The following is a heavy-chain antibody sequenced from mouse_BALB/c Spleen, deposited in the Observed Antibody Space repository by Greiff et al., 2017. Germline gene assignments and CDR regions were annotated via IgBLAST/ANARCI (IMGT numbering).Heavy chain of an antibody. CDR1: GYTFTSYT. CDR3: AREQYGNYYYAMDY. CDR2: INPSSGYT. J-gene: IGHJ4*01. D-gene: IGHD2-10*02. V-gene: IGHV1-4*01. Sequence: VQLQQSGAELARPGASVTMSCKASGYTFTSYTMHWVKQRPGQGLEWIGYINPSSGYTNYNQKFKDKATLTADKSSSTAYMQLSSLTSEDSAVYYCAREQYGNYYYAMDYWGQGTSVTVSS.